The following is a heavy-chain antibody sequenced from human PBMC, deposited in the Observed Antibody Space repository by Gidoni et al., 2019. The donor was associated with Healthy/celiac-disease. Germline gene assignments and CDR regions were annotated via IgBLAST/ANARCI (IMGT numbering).Heavy chain of an antibody. J-gene: IGHJ4*02. V-gene: IGHV3-30*04. CDR2: ISYDGSNK. D-gene: IGHD6-13*01. CDR1: GFTFSSYA. Sequence: QVQLVASGGGVVQPGRALRLSCAASGFTFSSYAMHWVRQAPGKGLEWVAVISYDGSNKYYADSVKGRFTISRDNSKNTLYLQMNSLRAEDTAVYYCARGIRGSSWYASSFDYWGQGTLVTVSS. CDR3: ARGIRGSSWYASSFDY.